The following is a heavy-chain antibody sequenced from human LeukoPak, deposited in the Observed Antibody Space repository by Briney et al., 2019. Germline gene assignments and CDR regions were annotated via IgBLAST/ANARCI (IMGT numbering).Heavy chain of an antibody. J-gene: IGHJ6*03. CDR1: GITFSDHY. D-gene: IGHD4-17*01. CDR2: ISSGGDSI. Sequence: GSLRLSCAASGITFSDHYMSWIRQAPGKGLEWLSYISSGGDSIYYADSVKGRFTISRDNAKNSLYLQMNSLRAEDTAVYYCARDPSQGDYGDYYYMDVWGKGTTVSVSS. V-gene: IGHV3-11*04. CDR3: ARDPSQGDYGDYYYMDV.